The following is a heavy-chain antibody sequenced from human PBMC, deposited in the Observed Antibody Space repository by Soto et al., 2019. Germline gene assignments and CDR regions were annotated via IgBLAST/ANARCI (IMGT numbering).Heavy chain of an antibody. V-gene: IGHV3-23*01. J-gene: IGHJ4*02. Sequence: PGGSLRLSCAASGFTFSSYDMSWVRQAPGKGLEWVSAISHSGSGTYYADSVRGRFTVSRDNSKNTLYLQMNSLRAEDTAVYYCATHYGAVLDYWGQGTLVTVSS. CDR3: ATHYGAVLDY. CDR2: ISHSGSGT. D-gene: IGHD4-17*01. CDR1: GFTFSSYD.